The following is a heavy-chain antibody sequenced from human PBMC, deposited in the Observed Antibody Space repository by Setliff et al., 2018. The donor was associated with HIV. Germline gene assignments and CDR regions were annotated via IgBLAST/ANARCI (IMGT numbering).Heavy chain of an antibody. D-gene: IGHD6-19*01. V-gene: IGHV3-74*01. CDR2: INADGSST. CDR3: ARPVGGMSFSDN. CDR1: GFTFSTSW. J-gene: IGHJ4*02. Sequence: PGGSLRLSCAASGFTFSTSWMNWVRQAPGKGLVWVARINADGSSTSYADSVKGRFTISRDNAKNTVYLQMNSLRAEDTAVYYCARPVGGMSFSDNWGQGTLVTVSS.